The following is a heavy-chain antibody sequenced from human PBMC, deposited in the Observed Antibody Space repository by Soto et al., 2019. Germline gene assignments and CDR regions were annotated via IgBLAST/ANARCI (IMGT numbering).Heavy chain of an antibody. CDR1: GGSISSGGYY. V-gene: IGHV4-31*03. CDR3: ARVKGKYNWFDP. Sequence: SETLSLTCTVSGGSISSGGYYWSWIRQHPGKGLEWIGYIYYSGSTYYNPSLKRRVTTSVDASKNQFSLKLSSVTAADTAVYYCARVKGKYNWFDPWGQGTLVTVSS. J-gene: IGHJ5*02. CDR2: IYYSGST.